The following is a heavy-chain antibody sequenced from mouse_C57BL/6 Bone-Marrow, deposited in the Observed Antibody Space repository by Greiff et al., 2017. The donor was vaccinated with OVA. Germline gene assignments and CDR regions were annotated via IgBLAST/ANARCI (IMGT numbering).Heavy chain of an antibody. CDR1: GYTFTSYW. CDR3: VSIYYYGSSYDYYAMDY. Sequence: QVQLQQPGAELVKPGASVKMSCKASGYTFTSYWITWVKQRPGQGLEWIGDIYPGSGSTNSNEKFKSKATLTVDTSSSTAYMQLSSLTSEDSAFYYCVSIYYYGSSYDYYAMDYWGQGTSVTVSS. J-gene: IGHJ4*01. V-gene: IGHV1-55*01. D-gene: IGHD1-1*01. CDR2: IYPGSGST.